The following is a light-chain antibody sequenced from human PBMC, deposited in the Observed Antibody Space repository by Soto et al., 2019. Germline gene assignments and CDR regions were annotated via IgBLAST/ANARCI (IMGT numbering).Light chain of an antibody. CDR1: QSVSSY. Sequence: EIVLTQSPATLSLSPGERATLSCRASQSVSSYLAWYQQKPGQAPRLLIYDASNRATGIPARFSGSGSGTDFTLTISSLEPEAFAVYYCQQRSNWTPKYTFGQGTKLEIK. CDR2: DAS. J-gene: IGKJ2*01. CDR3: QQRSNWTPKYT. V-gene: IGKV3-11*01.